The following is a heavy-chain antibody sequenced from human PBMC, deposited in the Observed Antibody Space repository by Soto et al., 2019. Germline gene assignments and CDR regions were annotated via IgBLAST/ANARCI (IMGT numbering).Heavy chain of an antibody. CDR3: ARGYSHYAH. CDR1: GGSVSRDSNF. J-gene: IGHJ4*02. V-gene: IGHV4-61*01. D-gene: IGHD4-4*01. Sequence: SETLFLTCTVSGGSVSRDSNFWSWIRQPPGKGLEWIGYIYYSGPSRYNPSLESRVTISIDSSKNQVSLTLTSVTAADTAVYYCARGYSHYAHWGRGTLVTVSS. CDR2: IYYSGPS.